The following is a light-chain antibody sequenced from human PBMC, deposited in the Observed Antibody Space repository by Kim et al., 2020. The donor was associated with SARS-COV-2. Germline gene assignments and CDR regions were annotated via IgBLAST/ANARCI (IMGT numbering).Light chain of an antibody. CDR1: NIGSKS. Sequence: SYELTQPLSVSVAPGKTARITCGGNNIGSKSVHWYQQKPGQAPVLVIYCDSDRPSGIPERFSGSNSGNTATLTISRVEAGDEADYYCQVWDSSSDHRVFGGGTQLTVL. J-gene: IGLJ3*02. CDR2: CDS. V-gene: IGLV3-21*04. CDR3: QVWDSSSDHRV.